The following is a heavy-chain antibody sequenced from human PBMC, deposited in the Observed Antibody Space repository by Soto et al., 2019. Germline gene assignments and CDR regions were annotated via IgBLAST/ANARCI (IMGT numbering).Heavy chain of an antibody. J-gene: IGHJ4*02. CDR1: GFTFSSYS. D-gene: IGHD6-6*01. V-gene: IGHV3-21*01. CDR2: ISSSDTYI. CDR3: VAGRPVDY. Sequence: EVQLVESGGGLVKPGGSLRLSCAASGFTFSSYSMNWVRQAPEKGLEWVSSISSSDTYIYYADSVKGRFTISRENAKNSLYLQMNSLRAEDTAVYFCVAGRPVDYWGQGTLVTVSS.